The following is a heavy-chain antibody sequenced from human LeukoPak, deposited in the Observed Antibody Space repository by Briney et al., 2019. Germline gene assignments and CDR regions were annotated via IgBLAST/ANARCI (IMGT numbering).Heavy chain of an antibody. J-gene: IGHJ4*02. CDR1: GFTLSSFK. V-gene: IGHV3-21*01. Sequence: PGGSLRLSCAASGFTLSSFKMTWVRQAPGKGLEWVASISPSSSYISYADSLKGRVTVSRDNAKNSVFLQMSSLRAEDTAVYFCARDSTGGEYFDSWGQGTLVSVSS. CDR3: ARDSTGGEYFDS. CDR2: ISPSSSYI. D-gene: IGHD3-16*01.